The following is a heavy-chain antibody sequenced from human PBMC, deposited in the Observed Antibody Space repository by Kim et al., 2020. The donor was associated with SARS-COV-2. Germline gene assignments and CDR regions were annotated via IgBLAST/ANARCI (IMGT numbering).Heavy chain of an antibody. V-gene: IGHV3-9*01. J-gene: IGHJ4*02. CDR2: ISWNSGSI. Sequence: GGSLRLSCAASGFTFGDYAMHWVRQAPGKGLEWVSGISWNSGSIGYADSVKGRFTISRDNAKNSLYLQMNSLRAEDTALYYCAKENASIVGAWGVFDYWGQGTLVTVSS. CDR3: AKENASIVGAWGVFDY. CDR1: GFTFGDYA. D-gene: IGHD1-26*01.